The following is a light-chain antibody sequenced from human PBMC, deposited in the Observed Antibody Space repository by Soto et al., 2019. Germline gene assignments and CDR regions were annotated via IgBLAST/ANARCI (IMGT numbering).Light chain of an antibody. CDR2: DAS. CDR1: QSVSRW. Sequence: SQLTHSPSIVSATDGDSVTITCRASQSVSRWLAWYQQKPGKAPKLLIYDASSLNSGVPSRFSGSQSGTEFTLTITSLLPDDFATYFCQQYSSYSLPTFGGGAKV. J-gene: IGKJ4*01. V-gene: IGKV1-5*01. CDR3: QQYSSYSLPT.